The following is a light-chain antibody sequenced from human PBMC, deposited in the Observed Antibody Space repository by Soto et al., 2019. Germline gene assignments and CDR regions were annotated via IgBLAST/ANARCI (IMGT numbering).Light chain of an antibody. CDR2: DAA. Sequence: EIVLTQSPGTLSLSPGERATLSCRASQSVSSNFLAWYQQKPGLAPRLFIYDAANRATGIPDRFNGSGSGTDFTLTISRLEPEDFAVYYCQQYSSSPRTFGQGTKVEIK. CDR3: QQYSSSPRT. J-gene: IGKJ1*01. CDR1: QSVSSNF. V-gene: IGKV3-20*01.